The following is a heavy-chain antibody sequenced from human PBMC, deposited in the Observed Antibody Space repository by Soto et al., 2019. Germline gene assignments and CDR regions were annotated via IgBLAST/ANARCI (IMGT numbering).Heavy chain of an antibody. V-gene: IGHV3-21*01. J-gene: IGHJ4*02. CDR3: ARLPYGAYPEDS. CDR2: ITPSPSLI. CDR1: GFTFSDSD. Sequence: EVQLVEFGGGLVKPGGSLRLSCAASGFTFSDSDMHWVRQAPGKGLEWVSAITPSPSLISYADSVRGRFTISRDDANGSVYLQMDSLRVDDTAIYYCARLPYGAYPEDSWGQGTLVTVSS. D-gene: IGHD4-17*01.